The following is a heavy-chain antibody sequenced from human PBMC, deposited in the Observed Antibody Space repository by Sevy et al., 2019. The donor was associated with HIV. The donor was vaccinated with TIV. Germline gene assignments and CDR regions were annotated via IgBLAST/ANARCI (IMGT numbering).Heavy chain of an antibody. Sequence: SETLSLTCAVSGGSISSSNWWSWVRQPPGKGLEWIGEIYRSGSTNYKPSLKRRVTISVDKSKNQFSLKLSSVTAADTAVYYCARVGGSSGWFDYWGQGTLVTVSS. CDR2: IYRSGST. V-gene: IGHV4-4*02. J-gene: IGHJ4*02. CDR1: GGSISSSNW. D-gene: IGHD6-19*01. CDR3: ARVGGSSGWFDY.